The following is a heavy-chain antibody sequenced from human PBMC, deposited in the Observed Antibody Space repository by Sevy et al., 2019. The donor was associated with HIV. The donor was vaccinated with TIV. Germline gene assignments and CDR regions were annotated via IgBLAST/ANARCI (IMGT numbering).Heavy chain of an antibody. Sequence: SETLSLTCAVYGGSFSNFYWSWIRQPPGKGLEWIGDINHSGSTDYNPSSGSTSYNPSSGDTNYNPSVKSRLTISVDTSKNQFSLRLSSVTAADTAIYYCASGGLRTSLDYWGQGTLVTVSS. CDR2: INHSGST. J-gene: IGHJ4*02. CDR3: ASGGLRTSLDY. V-gene: IGHV4-34*01. CDR1: GGSFSNFY.